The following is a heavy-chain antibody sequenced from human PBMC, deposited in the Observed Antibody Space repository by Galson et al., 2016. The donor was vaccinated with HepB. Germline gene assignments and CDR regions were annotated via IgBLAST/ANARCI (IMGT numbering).Heavy chain of an antibody. V-gene: IGHV4-4*02. CDR3: ARDGGLCFDY. CDR1: GGSISSSNW. D-gene: IGHD3-16*01. J-gene: IGHJ4*02. Sequence: TLSLTCAVSGGSISSSNWWSWVRQPPGKGLEWMGEMHHSGRTNYNPSLKSRVTISVDKSKDQFSLKLSSVTAADTAVYYCARDGGLCFDYWGQGTLVTVSS. CDR2: MHHSGRT.